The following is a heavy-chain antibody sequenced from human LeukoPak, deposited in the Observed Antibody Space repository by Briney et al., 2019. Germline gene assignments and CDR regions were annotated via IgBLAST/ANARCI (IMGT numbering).Heavy chain of an antibody. Sequence: PGGSLRLSCAASGFTFSSTSMSWVRQAPGKGLEWVAVTVGGGDGTYYADSVKGRFTISRDNSKNTLYLQMNSLRAEDTAVYYCARDQRYYDFWSGSGMDVWGQGTTVTVSS. CDR3: ARDQRYYDFWSGSGMDV. CDR2: TVGGGDGT. J-gene: IGHJ6*02. CDR1: GFTFSSTS. D-gene: IGHD3-3*01. V-gene: IGHV3-23*01.